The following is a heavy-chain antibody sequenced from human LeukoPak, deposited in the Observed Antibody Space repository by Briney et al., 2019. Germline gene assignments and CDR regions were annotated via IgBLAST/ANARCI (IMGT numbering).Heavy chain of an antibody. CDR1: GYTFTGYY. J-gene: IGHJ4*02. CDR2: INPNSGGT. Sequence: ASVKVSCKASGYTFTGYYMHWVRQGPAQGLGLMGWINPNSGGTNYAQKLQGRVTMTRDTSISTAYMELSRLRSDDTAVYYCTSRGSGWYYFDYWGQGTLVTVSS. D-gene: IGHD6-19*01. CDR3: TSRGSGWYYFDY. V-gene: IGHV1-2*02.